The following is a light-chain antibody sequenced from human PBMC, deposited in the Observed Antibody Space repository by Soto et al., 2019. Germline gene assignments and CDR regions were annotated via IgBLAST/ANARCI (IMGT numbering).Light chain of an antibody. J-gene: IGKJ1*01. CDR2: GAT. CDR3: QQYGSSSWT. Sequence: EIVVTQSPVTLSVSPGERATLSCRASQSVRSNLAWYQQKPGQAPRLLIYGATSRATGIPDRFSGSGSGTDFTLTISRLEPEDFAVYYCQQYGSSSWTFGQGTKVDIK. CDR1: QSVRSN. V-gene: IGKV3-20*01.